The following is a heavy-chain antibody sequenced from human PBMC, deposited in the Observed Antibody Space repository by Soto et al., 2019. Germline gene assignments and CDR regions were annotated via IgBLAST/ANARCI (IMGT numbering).Heavy chain of an antibody. CDR3: ARYDSSGYYVDY. V-gene: IGHV4-30-4*01. Sequence: SETLSLTCTVSGGSISSGDYYWSWIRQPPGKGLEWIGYIYYSGSTYYNPSLKSRVTISVDTSKNQFSLKLSSVTAADTAVYYCARYDSSGYYVDYWGQGTLVTVS. CDR2: IYYSGST. D-gene: IGHD3-22*01. CDR1: GGSISSGDYY. J-gene: IGHJ4*02.